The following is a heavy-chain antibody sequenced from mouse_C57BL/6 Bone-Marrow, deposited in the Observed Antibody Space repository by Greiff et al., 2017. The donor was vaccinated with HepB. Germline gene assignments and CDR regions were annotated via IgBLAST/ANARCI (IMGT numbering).Heavy chain of an antibody. V-gene: IGHV5-12*01. J-gene: IGHJ4*01. D-gene: IGHD4-1*01. CDR3: ARHGTTVY. CDR1: GFTFSDYY. Sequence: EVKLVESGGGLVQPGGSLKLSCAASGFTFSDYYMYWVRQTPEKRLEWVAYISNGGGSTYYPDTVKGRFTISRDNAKNTLYLQMSRLKSEDTAMYYCARHGTTVYWGQGTSVTVSS. CDR2: ISNGGGST.